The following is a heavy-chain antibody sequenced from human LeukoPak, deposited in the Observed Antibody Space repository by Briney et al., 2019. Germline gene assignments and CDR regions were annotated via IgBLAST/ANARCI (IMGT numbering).Heavy chain of an antibody. CDR1: GFIFSRYT. CDR2: ISSTSTYI. Sequence: PGGSLRLSCAASGFIFSRYTMNWVRQAPGKGLEWVSSISSTSTYIYYAESVKGRFTISRDNAKKSLYLQMNSLRADDTAVYYCTRDEDEELVRDYWGQGTLVTVSS. CDR3: TRDEDEELVRDY. J-gene: IGHJ4*02. D-gene: IGHD6-13*01. V-gene: IGHV3-21*01.